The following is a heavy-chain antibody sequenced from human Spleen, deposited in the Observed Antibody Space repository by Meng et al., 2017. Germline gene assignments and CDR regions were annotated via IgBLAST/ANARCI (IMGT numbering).Heavy chain of an antibody. CDR2: INAGNGNT. V-gene: IGHV1-3*01. CDR1: GYIFTTYP. J-gene: IGHJ6*02. Sequence: ASVKVSCKASGYIFTTYPMHWVRQAPGQRLEWMGWINAGNGNTKYSQKFQGRVTITRDTSASTAYMELSSLRSEDTAVYYCARELSITIFGVVGYYYYGMDVWGQGTTVTVSS. D-gene: IGHD3-3*01. CDR3: ARELSITIFGVVGYYYYGMDV.